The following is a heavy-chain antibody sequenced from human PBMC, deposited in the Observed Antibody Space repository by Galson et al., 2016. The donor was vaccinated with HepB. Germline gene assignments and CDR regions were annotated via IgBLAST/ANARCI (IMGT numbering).Heavy chain of an antibody. Sequence: SLRLSCAAYGFNFDIYAMSWVRQAPGKGLEWVSTITGRGDSAFYADSLKSRFTVSRDNSKNTLYLQISSLSAEDTALYYGAKFGRPLGDDYYYYGMDVWGQGTAVTVSS. CDR2: ITGRGDSA. V-gene: IGHV3-23*01. D-gene: IGHD3/OR15-3a*01. CDR3: AKFGRPLGDDYYYYGMDV. J-gene: IGHJ6*02. CDR1: GFNFDIYA.